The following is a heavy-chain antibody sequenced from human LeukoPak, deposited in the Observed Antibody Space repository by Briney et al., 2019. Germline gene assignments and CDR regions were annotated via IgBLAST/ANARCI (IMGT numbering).Heavy chain of an antibody. V-gene: IGHV1-3*01. D-gene: IGHD2-2*01. CDR3: ARGEVPAATSDY. J-gene: IGHJ4*02. CDR1: GYTFTSYA. CDR2: INAGNGNT. Sequence: ASVKVSCKASGYTFTSYAMHWVRQAPGQRLEWMGWINAGNGNTKYSQKFQGRVTITRDTSASTAYMELSSLRSEDTAVYYCARGEVPAATSDYWGQGTLVTVSS.